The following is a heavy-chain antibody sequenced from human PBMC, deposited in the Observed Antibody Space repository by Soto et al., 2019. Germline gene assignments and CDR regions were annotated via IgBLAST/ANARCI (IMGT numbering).Heavy chain of an antibody. Sequence: GGSLRLSCAASGFTFSSYAMSWVRQAPGKGLEWVSAISGSGGSTYYADSVKGRFTISRDNSKNTLYLQMNSLRAEDTAVDYYTKDIRSNELTTSDYWGQGTLVTVSS. J-gene: IGHJ4*02. CDR3: TKDIRSNELTTSDY. CDR1: GFTFSSYA. D-gene: IGHD1-1*01. CDR2: ISGSGGST. V-gene: IGHV3-23*01.